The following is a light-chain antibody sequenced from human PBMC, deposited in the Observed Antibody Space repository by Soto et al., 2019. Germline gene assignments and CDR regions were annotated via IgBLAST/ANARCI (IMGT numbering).Light chain of an antibody. CDR3: AAWDDSLNAL. J-gene: IGLJ2*01. CDR2: SNN. V-gene: IGLV1-44*01. CDR1: SSNIGSNT. Sequence: QPVLTQPPSASGTPGQRVTISCSGSSSNIGSNTVNWYQQLLGTAPKLLIYSNNQRPSGVPDRFSGSKSGTSASLAISGLQSEDEADYYCAAWDDSLNALFGGGTKVTVL.